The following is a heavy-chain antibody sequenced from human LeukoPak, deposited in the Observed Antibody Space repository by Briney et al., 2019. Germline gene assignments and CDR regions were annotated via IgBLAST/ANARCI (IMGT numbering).Heavy chain of an antibody. CDR2: IYYSGST. J-gene: IGHJ6*03. V-gene: IGHV4-59*01. CDR1: GVSISSYY. Sequence: TSETLSLTCTVSGVSISSYYWSWIRQPPGKGLEWIGYIYYSGSTNYNPSLKSRVTISVDTSKNQFSLKLSSVTAADTAVYYCARQYRDYYYYMDVWGKGTTVTVSS. D-gene: IGHD2/OR15-2a*01. CDR3: ARQYRDYYYYMDV.